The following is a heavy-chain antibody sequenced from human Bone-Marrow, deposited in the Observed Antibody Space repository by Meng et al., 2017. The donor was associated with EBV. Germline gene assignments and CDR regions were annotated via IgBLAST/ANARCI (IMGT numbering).Heavy chain of an antibody. CDR3: AHRHLKVLFDY. CDR2: IYWDDDK. Sequence: QIPLKESGPTLVKPTQTLTLTCTFSGFSLSTSGVGVGWIRQPPGKALEWLALIYWDDDKRYSPSLKSRLTITKVTSKNQVVLTMTNMDPVDTATYYCAHRHLKVLFDYWGQGTLVTVSS. CDR1: GFSLSTSGVG. V-gene: IGHV2-5*02. J-gene: IGHJ4*02.